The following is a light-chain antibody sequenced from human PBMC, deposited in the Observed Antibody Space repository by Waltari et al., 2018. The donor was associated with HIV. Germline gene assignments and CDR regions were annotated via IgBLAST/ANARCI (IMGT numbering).Light chain of an antibody. J-gene: IGLJ2*01. CDR3: QVWDGRGDPVI. V-gene: IGLV3-21*02. CDR2: DDR. CDR1: NIAATKS. Sequence: SYVLTQPPSVSVAPGQTARITCGGNNIAATKSVHWYRLNPGQAPVVVIYDDRDRPPGSPYRFSGSSSGDTATLTISRAEAGDEADYYCQVWDGRGDPVIFGGGTKLAVV.